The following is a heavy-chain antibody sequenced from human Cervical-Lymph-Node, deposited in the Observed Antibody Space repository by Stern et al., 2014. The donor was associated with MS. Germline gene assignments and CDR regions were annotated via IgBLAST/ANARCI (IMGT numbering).Heavy chain of an antibody. J-gene: IGHJ3*02. CDR2: IYTDDST. Sequence: VQLVQSGGGLIQPGGSLRLSCAAPGFTVSNNYMSWVRQAPGKGLEWVSLIYTDDSTYYAGSVERRFTISRDSSTNKLIIPMNSRRAEDAAVYYCARAIFGVNTDAMAPDAFDTWGQGTMVTVSS. D-gene: IGHD3-3*01. CDR3: ARAIFGVNTDAMAPDAFDT. V-gene: IGHV3-53*01. CDR1: GFTVSNNY.